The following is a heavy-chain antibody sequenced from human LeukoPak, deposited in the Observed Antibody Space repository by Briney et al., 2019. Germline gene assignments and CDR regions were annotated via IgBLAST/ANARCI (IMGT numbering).Heavy chain of an antibody. CDR3: ARGVEPLAANTLAY. D-gene: IGHD1-14*01. J-gene: IGHJ4*02. CDR1: GFTIITND. V-gene: IGHV3-53*01. CDR2: LYSDGNT. Sequence: GGSLRLSCAASGFTIITNDMTWVRQAPGKGLEWVSVLYSDGNTKYADSVQGRFTISRDNSKNTLYLEMNSLSPDDTAVYYCARGVEPLAANTLAYWGQGTLVTVSS.